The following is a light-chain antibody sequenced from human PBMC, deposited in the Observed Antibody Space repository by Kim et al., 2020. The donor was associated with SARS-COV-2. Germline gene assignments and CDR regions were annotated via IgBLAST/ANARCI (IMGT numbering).Light chain of an antibody. CDR2: EVS. CDR1: SSDVGSYNR. V-gene: IGLV2-18*02. Sequence: QSALTQPPSVSGSSGQSVTISCTGTSSDVGSYNRVSWYQQPPGTAPPKLMIYEVSNRPSGVPDRFSGSKSGNTASLTISGLQAEDEADYYCSSYTRSSTVVFGGGTRLTVL. CDR3: SSYTRSSTVV. J-gene: IGLJ2*01.